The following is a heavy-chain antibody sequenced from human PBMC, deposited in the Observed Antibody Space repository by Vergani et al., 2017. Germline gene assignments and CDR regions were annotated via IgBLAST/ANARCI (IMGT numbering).Heavy chain of an antibody. J-gene: IGHJ3*02. CDR3: ARYHSDYNNYPGTFDI. D-gene: IGHD4-11*01. CDR1: GFSFSDLY. V-gene: IGHV3-11*01. Sequence: QVQLVESGGGLVKPGGSLRLSCAASGFSFSDLYMTWIRQAPGKGLEWVSYISNSGNTIEYADSVKGRFSISRDNAKSSLFLQMDSMRADDTAVYYGARYHSDYNNYPGTFDIWGQGSMVTVSS. CDR2: ISNSGNTI.